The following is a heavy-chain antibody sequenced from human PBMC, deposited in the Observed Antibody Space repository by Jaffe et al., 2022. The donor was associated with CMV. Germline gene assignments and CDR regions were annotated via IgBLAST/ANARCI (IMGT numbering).Heavy chain of an antibody. J-gene: IGHJ4*02. Sequence: EVQLVESGGVVVQPGGSLRLSCAASGFTFDDYTMHWVRQAPGKGLEWVSLISWDGGSTYYADSVKGRFTISRDNSKNSLYLQMNSLRTEDTALYYCAKEGGDYGDYGGFDYWGQGTLVTVSS. CDR1: GFTFDDYT. V-gene: IGHV3-43*01. D-gene: IGHD4-17*01. CDR2: ISWDGGST. CDR3: AKEGGDYGDYGGFDY.